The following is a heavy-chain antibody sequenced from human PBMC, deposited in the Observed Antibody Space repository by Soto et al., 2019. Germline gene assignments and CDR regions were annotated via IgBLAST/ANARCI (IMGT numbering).Heavy chain of an antibody. D-gene: IGHD2-15*01. J-gene: IGHJ4*02. V-gene: IGHV2-5*02. CDR2: IYWDDDK. CDR3: AHRQRTVVVGAPFDL. CDR1: GVSLSTSGEG. Sequence: QITSRESGPTLVQPTQTLTLTCTLSGVSLSTSGEGVGWIRQPPGKALEWLALIYWDDDKRFSPSLKSRLAITRDISKNQVVMTMTDMAPEDTAIYYCAHRQRTVVVGAPFDLWGQGSQVTVSS.